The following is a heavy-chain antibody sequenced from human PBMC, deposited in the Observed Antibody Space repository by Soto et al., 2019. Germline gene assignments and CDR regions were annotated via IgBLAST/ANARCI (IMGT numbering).Heavy chain of an antibody. J-gene: IGHJ4*02. CDR2: IYYSGST. D-gene: IGHD4-17*01. V-gene: IGHV4-31*03. CDR3: ARETSDDYGDPLHFDY. Sequence: SETLSLTCTVSGGSISSGGYYWSWIRQHPGKGLEWIGYIYYSGSTYYNPSLKSRVTISVDTSKNQFSLKLSSVTAADTAVYYCARETSDDYGDPLHFDYWGQGTLVTVSS. CDR1: GGSISSGGYY.